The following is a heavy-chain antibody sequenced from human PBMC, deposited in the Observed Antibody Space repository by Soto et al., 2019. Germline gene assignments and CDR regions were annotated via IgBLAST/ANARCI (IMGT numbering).Heavy chain of an antibody. CDR2: ISYDGSSE. J-gene: IGHJ4*02. CDR3: AKPPNYMTSVTAGDH. Sequence: QVQLVESGGGVVQPGTSLRLSCAASGFTFTIYAMHWVRQAPGKGLEWVAIISYDGSSEYYADSLKGRFTISRDNSKNTLYLRMNSLRREDTAVYYCAKPPNYMTSVTAGDHWGQGTLVTVSS. V-gene: IGHV3-30-3*02. D-gene: IGHD4-17*01. CDR1: GFTFTIYA.